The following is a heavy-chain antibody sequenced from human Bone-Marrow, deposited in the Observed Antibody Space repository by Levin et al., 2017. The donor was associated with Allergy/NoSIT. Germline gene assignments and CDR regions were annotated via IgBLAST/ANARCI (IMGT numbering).Heavy chain of an antibody. CDR1: GDSISTDNW. Sequence: SETLSLTCVVSGDSISTDNWWCSWVRQPPGKGLEWIGEIYHSGGANYNPFLKSRVTISVDKSKSHFSLELNLVTAADTAIYYCARDDAYTWHYWGQGTLVSVSS. CDR2: IYHSGGA. CDR3: ARDDAYTWHY. D-gene: IGHD3-16*01. J-gene: IGHJ4*02. V-gene: IGHV4/OR15-8*01.